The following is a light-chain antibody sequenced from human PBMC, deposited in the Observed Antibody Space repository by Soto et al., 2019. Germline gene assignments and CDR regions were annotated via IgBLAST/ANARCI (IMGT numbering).Light chain of an antibody. Sequence: EIVMTQSPATLSVSAGERATLSCRASQSVSSNLAWYQQKPGQAPRLLIYGASTRASGIPARFSGSGSGTDYTLLISSMLSEDFAIYFCQQYNNWPPDRTFGQGTKVEIK. CDR3: QQYNNWPPDRT. J-gene: IGKJ1*01. CDR2: GAS. V-gene: IGKV3-15*01. CDR1: QSVSSN.